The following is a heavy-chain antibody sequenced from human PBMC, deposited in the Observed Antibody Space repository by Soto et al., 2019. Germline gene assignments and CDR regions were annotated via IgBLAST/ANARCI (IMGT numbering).Heavy chain of an antibody. V-gene: IGHV3-23*01. CDR2: ISGSGGST. CDR1: GFTFSSYA. CDR3: GGVGTYYYYYYMDV. J-gene: IGHJ6*03. D-gene: IGHD3-10*01. Sequence: EVQLFESGGGLVQPGGSLRLSCAASGFTFSSYAMSWVRQAPGKGLEWVSAISGSGGSTYYADSVKGRFTISRDNSKNTLYLQMNSLRAEDTAVYYCGGVGTYYYYYYMDVWGKGTTVTVSS.